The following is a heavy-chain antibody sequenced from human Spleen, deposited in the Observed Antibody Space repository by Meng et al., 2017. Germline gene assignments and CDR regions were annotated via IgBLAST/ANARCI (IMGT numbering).Heavy chain of an antibody. Sequence: QVPLQASGPGLVRPSEPLSPRCSVPGGSISLSYWSWIRQPAGDGLEWIGRIYSSGSTNYNPSLKSRLTMSVDTSKNQFSMSLSSVTAADTAVYYCARSVNWFDPWGQGTLVTVSS. CDR3: ARSVNWFDP. J-gene: IGHJ5*02. V-gene: IGHV4-4*07. CDR1: GGSISLSY. D-gene: IGHD5/OR15-5a*01. CDR2: IYSSGST.